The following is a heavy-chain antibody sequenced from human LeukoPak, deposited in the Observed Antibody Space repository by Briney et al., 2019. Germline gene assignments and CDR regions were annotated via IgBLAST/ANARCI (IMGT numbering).Heavy chain of an antibody. CDR3: ARAPSYGDYVY. CDR1: GFTFSSYA. J-gene: IGHJ4*02. V-gene: IGHV3-33*08. D-gene: IGHD4-17*01. CDR2: IWYDGSNK. Sequence: GGSLRLSCAASGFTFSSYAMHWVRQAPGEGLEWVAVIWYDGSNKYYADSVKGRFTISRDNSKNTLYLQMNSLRAEDTAVYYCARAPSYGDYVYWGQGTLVTVSS.